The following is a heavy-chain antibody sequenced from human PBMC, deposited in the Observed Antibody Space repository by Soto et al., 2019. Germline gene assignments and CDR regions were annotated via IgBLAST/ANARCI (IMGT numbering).Heavy chain of an antibody. V-gene: IGHV3-30*18. D-gene: IGHD4-17*01. CDR1: GFTFDSYG. CDR3: ANDLLPNTVTTCGS. J-gene: IGHJ5*02. CDR2: ISSDGNNK. Sequence: QVQLVESGGGVVQPGRSLRLSCAASGFTFDSYGMHWVRQAPGKGLEWVAVISSDGNNKYYADSVKGRFTISRDNFKNTLYLPMSSLRADDTAVYYCANDLLPNTVTTCGSWGQGTLVTVSS.